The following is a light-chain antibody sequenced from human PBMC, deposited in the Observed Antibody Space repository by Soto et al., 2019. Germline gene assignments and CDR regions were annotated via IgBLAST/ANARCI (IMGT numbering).Light chain of an antibody. CDR2: RNI. Sequence: QTVVTQPPSASGTPGQRVTISCSGSTSNIGSYFVYWYQHLPGTAPKLLIYRNIQRPSWVPDRFSGSKSGTSASLAISGLRSEDEADDYCAAWDDSLSGWLFGGGTKLTVL. CDR1: TSNIGSYF. V-gene: IGLV1-47*01. J-gene: IGLJ3*02. CDR3: AAWDDSLSGWL.